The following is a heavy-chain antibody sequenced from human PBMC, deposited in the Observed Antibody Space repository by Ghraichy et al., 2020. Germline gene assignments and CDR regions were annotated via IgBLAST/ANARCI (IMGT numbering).Heavy chain of an antibody. D-gene: IGHD5-24*01. CDR2: IRYDGSNK. J-gene: IGHJ6*02. Sequence: GGSLRLSCAASGFTFSSYGMHWVRQAPGKGLEWVAFIRYDGSNKYYADSVKGRFTISRDNSKNTLYLQMNSLRAEDTAVYYCAKVGDGYNYDYYYYGMDVWGQGTTVTGSS. V-gene: IGHV3-30*02. CDR3: AKVGDGYNYDYYYYGMDV. CDR1: GFTFSSYG.